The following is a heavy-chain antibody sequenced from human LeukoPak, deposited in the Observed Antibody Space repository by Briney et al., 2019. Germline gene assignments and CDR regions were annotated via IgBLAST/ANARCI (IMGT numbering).Heavy chain of an antibody. V-gene: IGHV4-39*01. J-gene: IGHJ4*02. Sequence: PSETLSLTCTVSGGSISSSSYYWGWIRQPPGKGLEWIGSIYYSGSTYYNPSLKSRVTISVDTSKNQFSLKLSSVTAADTAVYYCARPSWNYGSGSYYNVYYFDYWGQGTLVTVSS. D-gene: IGHD3-10*01. CDR3: ARPSWNYGSGSYYNVYYFDY. CDR1: GGSISSSSYY. CDR2: IYYSGST.